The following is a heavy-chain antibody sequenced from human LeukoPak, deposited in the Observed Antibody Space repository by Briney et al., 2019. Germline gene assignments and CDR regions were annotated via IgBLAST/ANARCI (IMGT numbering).Heavy chain of an antibody. D-gene: IGHD2-15*01. CDR1: GFTVSSNY. J-gene: IGHJ1*01. CDR3: ARTYCSGGSCYSGPEYFQH. CDR2: IYSGGST. Sequence: PGGSPRLSCAASGFTVSSNYMSWVRQAPGKGLEWVSVIYSGGSTYYADSVKGRFTISRDNSKNTLYLQMNSLRAEDTAVYYCARTYCSGGSCYSGPEYFQHWGQGTLVTVSS. V-gene: IGHV3-66*01.